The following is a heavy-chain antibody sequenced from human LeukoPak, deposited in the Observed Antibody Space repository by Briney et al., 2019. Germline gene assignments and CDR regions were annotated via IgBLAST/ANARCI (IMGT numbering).Heavy chain of an antibody. CDR2: ISYDGSSK. V-gene: IGHV3-30*04. CDR1: GFTFSSYA. D-gene: IGHD6-13*01. J-gene: IGHJ3*02. Sequence: GGSLRLSCAASGFTFSSYAMHWVRQAPGKGLEWVAVISYDGSSKYYADSVKGRFTISRDNSKNTLYLQMNSLRAEDTAVYYCARVRGSSSFDAFDIWGQGTMVTVSS. CDR3: ARVRGSSSFDAFDI.